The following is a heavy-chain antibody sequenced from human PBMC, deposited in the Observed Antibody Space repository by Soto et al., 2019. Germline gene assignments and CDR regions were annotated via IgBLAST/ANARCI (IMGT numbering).Heavy chain of an antibody. Sequence: EVQLLESGGGLVQPGGSLRLSCAASGFTFSSYAMSWVRQAPGKGLEWVSGISSSGGSTYYADSVKGRFAISRDNSKHPMYLQMTSLRADDTAVYYCAHALMISVRRVHFDSWGQGTLVTVSS. V-gene: IGHV3-23*01. CDR3: AHALMISVRRVHFDS. CDR2: ISSSGGST. D-gene: IGHD3-10*02. J-gene: IGHJ4*02. CDR1: GFTFSSYA.